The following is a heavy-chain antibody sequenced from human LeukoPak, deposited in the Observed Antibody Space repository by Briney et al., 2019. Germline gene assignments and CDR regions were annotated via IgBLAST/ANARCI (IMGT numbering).Heavy chain of an antibody. D-gene: IGHD5-12*01. CDR1: GFTFSSYA. J-gene: IGHJ4*02. CDR2: ISGSGGST. Sequence: QPGGSLRLSCAASGFTFSSYAMSWVRQAPGKGLEWVSAISGSGGSTYYADSVKGRFTISRDNSKNTLYLQMNSLRVEDTAVYYCAKPVVATIRRTGYYFDYWGQGTLVTVSS. CDR3: AKPVVATIRRTGYYFDY. V-gene: IGHV3-23*01.